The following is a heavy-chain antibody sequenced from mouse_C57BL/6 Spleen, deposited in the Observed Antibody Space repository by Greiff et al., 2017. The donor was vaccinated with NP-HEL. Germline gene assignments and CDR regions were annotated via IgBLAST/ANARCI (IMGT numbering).Heavy chain of an antibody. V-gene: IGHV5-16*01. J-gene: IGHJ1*03. CDR3: ARAPRYFDV. CDR1: GFTFSDYY. CDR2: INYDGSST. Sequence: DVKLVESEGGLVQPGSSMKLSCTASGFTFSDYYMAWVRQVPEKGLEWVANINYDGSSTYYLDSLKSRFIISRDNAKNILYLQMSSLKSEDTATYYCARAPRYFDVWGTGTTVTVSS.